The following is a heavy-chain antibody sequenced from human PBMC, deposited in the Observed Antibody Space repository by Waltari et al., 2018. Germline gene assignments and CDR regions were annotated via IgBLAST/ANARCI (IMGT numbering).Heavy chain of an antibody. J-gene: IGHJ6*03. V-gene: IGHV4-4*07. CDR1: GGSISTYY. CDR3: ARDRKAGTTEVYFHYYMDV. CDR2: IYSSGST. D-gene: IGHD6-13*01. Sequence: QVQLQASGPGLVKPSATLSLSRSVPGGSISTYYWSWIRQPAGQGLEWIGRIYSSGSTNYHPSLKSRVTMSVDTSKNQFSLTLSSVTAADTAVYYCARDRKAGTTEVYFHYYMDVWGKGSTVTISS.